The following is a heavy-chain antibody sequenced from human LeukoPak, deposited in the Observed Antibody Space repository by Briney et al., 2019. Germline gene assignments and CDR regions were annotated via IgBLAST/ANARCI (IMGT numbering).Heavy chain of an antibody. J-gene: IGHJ4*02. CDR2: IKSKTAGGTI. V-gene: IGHV3-15*01. CDR3: TTGESMVGSTIHIRWAD. D-gene: IGHD1-26*01. CDR1: GFTLSNAW. Sequence: LRLSXAASGFTLSNAWMTWVRQAPGKGLEWVGRIKSKTAGGTIDYAAPVKGRFTISRDDSKNTLYLQMNSLKTEDTAVYYCTTGESMVGSTIHIRWADWGQGTLVTVSS.